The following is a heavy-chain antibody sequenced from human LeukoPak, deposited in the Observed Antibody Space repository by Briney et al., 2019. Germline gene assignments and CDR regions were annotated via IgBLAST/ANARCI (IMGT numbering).Heavy chain of an antibody. CDR2: INTDGRST. CDR3: VRDVWGDRDSYFDY. D-gene: IGHD2-21*01. V-gene: IGHV3-74*01. Sequence: GGSLRLSCAASGFTFSSYWMHWVRQAPGKGLVWVSRINTDGRSTSYGDSVKGRFTISRDNAKNTLYMQMNSLRAEDTAVYYCVRDVWGDRDSYFDYWGQGTPVTVSS. J-gene: IGHJ4*02. CDR1: GFTFSSYW.